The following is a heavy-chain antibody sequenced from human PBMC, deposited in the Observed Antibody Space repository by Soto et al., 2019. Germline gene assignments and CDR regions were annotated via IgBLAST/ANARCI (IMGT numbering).Heavy chain of an antibody. J-gene: IGHJ6*02. CDR2: LYYTGST. CDR1: GGSVSSGSYY. Sequence: PSETLSLTCTVSGGSVSSGSYYWSWLRQPPGKGLEWIGYLYYTGSTNYNPALKSRVTISLDTSKNQFSLKVRSVTAADTAVYYCARGGGYDFRSSQAPPIDVWGQGTTVTVSS. CDR3: ARGGGYDFRSSQAPPIDV. D-gene: IGHD3-3*01. V-gene: IGHV4-61*01.